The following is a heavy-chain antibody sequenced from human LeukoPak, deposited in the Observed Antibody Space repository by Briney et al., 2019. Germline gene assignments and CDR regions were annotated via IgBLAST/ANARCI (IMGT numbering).Heavy chain of an antibody. V-gene: IGHV3-11*01. CDR1: GGSFSDYY. Sequence: LSLTCAVYGGSFSDYYMSWIRQAPGKGLEWVSYISSSGSTIYYAHSVKGRFTISRDNAKNSLYLQMNSLRAEDTAVYYCAREGGWYPNESVDYWGQGTLVTVSS. J-gene: IGHJ4*02. CDR3: AREGGWYPNESVDY. CDR2: ISSSGSTI. D-gene: IGHD6-19*01.